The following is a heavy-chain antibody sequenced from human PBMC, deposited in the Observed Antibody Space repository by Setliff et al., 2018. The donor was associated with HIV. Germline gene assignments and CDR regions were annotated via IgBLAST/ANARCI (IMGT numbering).Heavy chain of an antibody. D-gene: IGHD2-15*01. CDR3: ARDLRSSHGSPNYFDY. V-gene: IGHV3-53*01. CDR1: GFSVSFSF. Sequence: GSLRLSCAASGFSVSFSFMSWVRQAPGKGLEWVSIIYSGGTTYYADSVKGRFTISRDNAKNSLYLQMNSLRAEDTAVYYCARDLRSSHGSPNYFDYWGRGALVTVSS. CDR2: IYSGGTT. J-gene: IGHJ4*02.